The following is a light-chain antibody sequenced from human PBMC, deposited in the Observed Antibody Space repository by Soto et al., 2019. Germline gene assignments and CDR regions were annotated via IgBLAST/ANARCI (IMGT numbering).Light chain of an antibody. J-gene: IGLJ1*01. CDR3: ISYASINTYV. CDR2: DVT. Sequence: QSALTQPASVSGSPGQSITISCTGTGSDVGGYDYVSWYQQHPGKAPKLMIYDVTNRPSGVSNRFSGSKSGNTASLTISGLQAEDEADYYCISYASINTYVFGTGTKLTVL. V-gene: IGLV2-14*01. CDR1: GSDVGGYDY.